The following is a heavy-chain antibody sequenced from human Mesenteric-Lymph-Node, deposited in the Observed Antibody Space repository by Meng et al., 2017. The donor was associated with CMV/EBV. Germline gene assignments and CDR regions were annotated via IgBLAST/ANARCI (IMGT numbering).Heavy chain of an antibody. V-gene: IGHV1-18*01. D-gene: IGHD6-13*01. Sequence: ASVKVSCKASGYTFTSYVISWVRQAPGQGLEWMGWINVYDGKTNYAQKFQGRVTMTTDTSTSTAYMELNTLRSDDTAIYYCARDHPSYSASPRLYWGQGTLVTVSS. CDR3: ARDHPSYSASPRLY. CDR2: INVYDGKT. CDR1: GYTFTSYV. J-gene: IGHJ4*02.